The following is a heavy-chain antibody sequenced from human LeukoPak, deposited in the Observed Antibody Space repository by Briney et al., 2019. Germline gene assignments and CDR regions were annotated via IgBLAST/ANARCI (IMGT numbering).Heavy chain of an antibody. V-gene: IGHV3-74*01. Sequence: GGSLRLSCAASGFTFSSYWMHWVRQAPGKGLVWVSRINSDGSSTSYADSVKGRFTISRDNAMKTLYLQMNSLRAEDTAVYYCARPDSSGYYYELDYWGQGTLVTVSS. D-gene: IGHD3-22*01. J-gene: IGHJ4*02. CDR2: INSDGSST. CDR1: GFTFSSYW. CDR3: ARPDSSGYYYELDY.